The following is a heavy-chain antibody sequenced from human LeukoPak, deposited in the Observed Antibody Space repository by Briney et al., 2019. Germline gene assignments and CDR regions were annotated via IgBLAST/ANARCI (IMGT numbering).Heavy chain of an antibody. J-gene: IGHJ5*02. CDR3: ARTIGYCSSTSCSGWFDP. V-gene: IGHV4-31*03. D-gene: IGHD2-2*01. CDR1: GGSISSGGYY. Sequence: SETLSLTRTVSGGSISSGGYYWSWIRQHPGKGLEWIGYIYYSGSTYYNPSLKSRVTISVDTSKNQFSLKLSSVTAADTAVYYCARTIGYCSSTSCSGWFDPWGQGTLVTVSS. CDR2: IYYSGST.